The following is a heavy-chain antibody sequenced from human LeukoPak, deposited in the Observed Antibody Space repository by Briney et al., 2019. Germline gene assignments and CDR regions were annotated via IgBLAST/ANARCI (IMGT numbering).Heavy chain of an antibody. CDR3: ARDGGSGWSSAFFDH. D-gene: IGHD6-19*01. CDR2: ISSDGSDK. CDR1: GFIFSNYA. Sequence: GGSLRLSCAASGFIFSNYAMHWVRLAPGKGLEWVAVISSDGSDKYYADSVKGRFTISRDNSKNTLYLQMSSLRAEDTAVYYCARDGGSGWSSAFFDHWGQGTLVTVSS. V-gene: IGHV3-30*14. J-gene: IGHJ5*02.